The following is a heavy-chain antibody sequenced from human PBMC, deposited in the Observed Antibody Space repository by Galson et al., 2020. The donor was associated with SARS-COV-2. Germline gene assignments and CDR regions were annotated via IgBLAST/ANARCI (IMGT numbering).Heavy chain of an antibody. D-gene: IGHD2-15*01. Sequence: SGPKLVKTTQTLTLTCTFSGFSLSTSGMCVSWIRQPPGKALEWIARIDWDDDKYYSTSLKTRLTISKDTSKNQVVLTMTNMDTVDTATYYCARMGYGGFCCGFQGGFAPLGQGSLVTVSS. CDR2: IDWDDDK. V-gene: IGHV2-70*10. J-gene: IGHJ5*02. CDR3: ARMGYGGFCCGFQGGFAP. CDR1: GFSLSTSGMC.